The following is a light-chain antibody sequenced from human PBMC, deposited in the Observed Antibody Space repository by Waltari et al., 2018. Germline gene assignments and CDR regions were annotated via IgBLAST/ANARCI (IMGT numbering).Light chain of an antibody. J-gene: IGLJ3*02. Sequence: NFMLTQPLSVSESPGKTITISSTRSSGSIGSGYVQWYQQRPGSAPTTMIYEDKKRPSGVPDRFSGSIDSSSNSASLTISGLKTEDEADYYCQSFDSTNPWVFGGGTKLTVL. V-gene: IGLV6-57*03. CDR2: EDK. CDR1: SGSIGSGY. CDR3: QSFDSTNPWV.